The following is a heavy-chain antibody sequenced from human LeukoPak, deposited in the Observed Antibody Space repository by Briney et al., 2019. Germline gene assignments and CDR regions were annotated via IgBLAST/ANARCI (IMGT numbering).Heavy chain of an antibody. Sequence: ASVKVSCKASGYTFTSYGISWVRQAPGQGLEWMGWISAYNGNTNYAQKLQGRVTMTTDTSTSTAYMELRSLRSDDTAVYYCARDNYDILTGYFYFGDYWGQGTLVTVSS. D-gene: IGHD3-9*01. CDR1: GYTFTSYG. V-gene: IGHV1-18*01. J-gene: IGHJ4*02. CDR2: ISAYNGNT. CDR3: ARDNYDILTGYFYFGDY.